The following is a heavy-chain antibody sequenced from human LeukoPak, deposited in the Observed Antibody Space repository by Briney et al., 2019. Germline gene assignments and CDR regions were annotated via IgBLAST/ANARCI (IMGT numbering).Heavy chain of an antibody. CDR3: ARRLPPNYYYYMDV. V-gene: IGHV3-23*01. Sequence: PGGSLRLSCAASGFTFSSYGMSWVRQAPGKGLEWVSAISGSGGSTYYADSVKGRFTISRDNSKKTLYLQMNSLRAEDTAVYYCARRLPPNYYYYMDVWGKGTTVTISS. J-gene: IGHJ6*03. CDR1: GFTFSSYG. CDR2: ISGSGGST.